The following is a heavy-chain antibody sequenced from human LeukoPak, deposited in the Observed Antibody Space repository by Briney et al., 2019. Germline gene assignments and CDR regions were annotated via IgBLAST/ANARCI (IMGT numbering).Heavy chain of an antibody. V-gene: IGHV1-2*02. D-gene: IGHD6-19*01. CDR1: GYTLTGYY. J-gene: IGHJ1*01. CDR2: ISPNTGAT. Sequence: SVTVSYKHCGYTLTGYYLHWVRQAPGQALDWMGWISPNTGATVYAQNFQDRVTMSRDTSIDTAYMYLSNLSSDDTAVYYCARDRVGSGWPRPNYLEFWGQGTLVTVSS. CDR3: ARDRVGSGWPRPNYLEF.